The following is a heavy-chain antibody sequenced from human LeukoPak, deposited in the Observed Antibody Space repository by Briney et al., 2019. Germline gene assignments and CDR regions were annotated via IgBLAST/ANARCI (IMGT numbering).Heavy chain of an antibody. CDR2: ISSNGGSA. Sequence: GGSLRLSCAASGFTFSSYAMHWVRQAPGEGLEYVSAISSNGGSAYYANSVKGRFTISTDKSKSTLYIQMCSLRAEDTALYYCARKRRYYDSTRGYYHYMDVWGKGTTVTISS. D-gene: IGHD3-22*01. CDR3: ARKRRYYDSTRGYYHYMDV. CDR1: GFTFSSYA. V-gene: IGHV3-64*01. J-gene: IGHJ6*03.